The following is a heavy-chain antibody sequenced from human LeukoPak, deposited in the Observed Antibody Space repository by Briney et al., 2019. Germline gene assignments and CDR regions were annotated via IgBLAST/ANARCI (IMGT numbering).Heavy chain of an antibody. CDR3: ARGDYVDGIDY. D-gene: IGHD4-17*01. Sequence: PGGTLRLSCAASGFTFSSYWMSWVRQAPGKGLEWVANIKQDGSEKYYVDSVKGRFTISRDNAKNSLYLKMNSLRAEDTAVYYCARGDYVDGIDYWGQGTLVTVSS. V-gene: IGHV3-7*01. CDR2: IKQDGSEK. CDR1: GFTFSSYW. J-gene: IGHJ4*02.